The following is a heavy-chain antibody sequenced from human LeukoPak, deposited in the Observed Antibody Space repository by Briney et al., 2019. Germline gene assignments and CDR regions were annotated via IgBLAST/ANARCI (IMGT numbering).Heavy chain of an antibody. Sequence: GGSLRLSCVASGFTFSTYTMNWVRQAPGQGLEWVSYISSSSSSIYYADSVKGRFTISRDNARNSLYLEMNSLRAEDTAVYYCVRVTWGIAVAGTDDYWGQGTLVTVSS. CDR3: VRVTWGIAVAGTDDY. CDR2: ISSSSSSI. V-gene: IGHV3-48*01. J-gene: IGHJ4*02. D-gene: IGHD6-19*01. CDR1: GFTFSTYT.